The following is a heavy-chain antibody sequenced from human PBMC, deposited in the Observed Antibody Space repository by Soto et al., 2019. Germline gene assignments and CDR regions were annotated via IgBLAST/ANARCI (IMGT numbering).Heavy chain of an antibody. CDR1: GYSFTGYY. Sequence: HEHLVQSGAEVKRPGASLKVSCKASGYSFTGYYINWVRQAPGQGLEWMGWINPVSGATNYAQNFQGMVTLTSDTSISTASMDLTSLTSDDTAVYYCARGDYGTGGYPFPYFDYWGQGTLVIVSS. CDR2: INPVSGAT. J-gene: IGHJ4*02. V-gene: IGHV1-2*02. CDR3: ARGDYGTGGYPFPYFDY. D-gene: IGHD2-8*02.